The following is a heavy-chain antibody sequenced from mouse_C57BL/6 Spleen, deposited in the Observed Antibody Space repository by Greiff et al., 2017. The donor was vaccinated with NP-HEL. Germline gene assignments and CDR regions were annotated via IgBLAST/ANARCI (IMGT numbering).Heavy chain of an antibody. D-gene: IGHD2-2*01. V-gene: IGHV1-50*01. Sequence: VKLQQPGAELVKPGASVKLSCKASGYTFTSYWMQWVKQRPGQGLEWIGEIDPSDSYTNYNQKFKGKATLTVDTSSSTAYMQLSSLTSEDSAVYYCARRMVTTGGYFDYWGQGTTLTVSS. CDR2: IDPSDSYT. CDR3: ARRMVTTGGYFDY. CDR1: GYTFTSYW. J-gene: IGHJ2*01.